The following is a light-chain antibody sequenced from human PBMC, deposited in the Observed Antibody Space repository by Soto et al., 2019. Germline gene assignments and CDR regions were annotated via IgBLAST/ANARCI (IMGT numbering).Light chain of an antibody. CDR2: DVS. Sequence: QSALTRPASVSGSPGQPVAISCTGTSSDVGGYNYVSWYQQHPGKAPKLMIYDVSNRPSGVSNRFSGSKSGNTASLTISGLQAEDEADYYCSSYTSSSTYVFGTGTKVT. J-gene: IGLJ1*01. CDR3: SSYTSSSTYV. CDR1: SSDVGGYNY. V-gene: IGLV2-14*01.